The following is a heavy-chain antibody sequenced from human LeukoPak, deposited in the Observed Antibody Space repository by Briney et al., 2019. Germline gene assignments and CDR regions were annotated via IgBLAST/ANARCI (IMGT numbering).Heavy chain of an antibody. CDR3: VRQSRGNSVGFDY. J-gene: IGHJ4*02. D-gene: IGHD4-23*01. Sequence: SETLSLTCAVYGGSFSGYYWSWIRQPPGKGLEWIGYIYYTGSTNYNPSLKSRVTISVDTPKNQFSLKLTSVSAADTAIYYCVRQSRGNSVGFDYWGQGTLVTVSS. CDR2: IYYTGST. V-gene: IGHV4-59*08. CDR1: GGSFSGYY.